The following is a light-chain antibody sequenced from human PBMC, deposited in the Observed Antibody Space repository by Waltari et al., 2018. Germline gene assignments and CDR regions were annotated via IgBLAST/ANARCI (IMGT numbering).Light chain of an antibody. Sequence: DIQMTQSPSSLSASVGDRVTITCRASQDIGHDLGWYQQQPGKAPRRLIYAASSLQSGVPSRCSGTGSGTEFTLTVSSLQPEDVATYYCLHHNNYPRTLGQGTKVEVK. V-gene: IGKV1-17*01. J-gene: IGKJ1*01. CDR3: LHHNNYPRT. CDR2: AAS. CDR1: QDIGHD.